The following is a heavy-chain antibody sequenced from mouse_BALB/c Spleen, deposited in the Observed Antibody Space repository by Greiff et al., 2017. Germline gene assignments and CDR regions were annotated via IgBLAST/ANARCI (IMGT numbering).Heavy chain of an antibody. CDR2: IWGGGST. CDR3: ARNHEAGSGFDY. Sequence: QVQLQQSGPGLVAPSQSLSITCTVSGFSLTDYGVSWIRQPPGKGLEWLGVIWGGGSTDYNSALKSRLSISKDNSKSQVFLKMNSLQTDDTAMYYCARNHEAGSGFDYWGQGTTLTVSS. D-gene: IGHD3-1*01. V-gene: IGHV2-6-5*01. J-gene: IGHJ2*01. CDR1: GFSLTDYG.